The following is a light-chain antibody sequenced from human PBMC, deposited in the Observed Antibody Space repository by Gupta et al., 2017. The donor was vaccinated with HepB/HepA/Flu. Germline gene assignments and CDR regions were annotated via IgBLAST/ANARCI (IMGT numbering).Light chain of an antibody. CDR3: SSFTSTTTLVI. CDR1: SRDVGGYNS. CDR2: DVT. J-gene: IGLJ2*01. Sequence: QSALTQPASVPGSPGQSITISCTGTSRDVGGYNSVSWYQQYPGKAPKLLIYDVTARPSGISTRFSGSKSGNTASLTISGLQTEDEADYFCSSFTSTTTLVIFGGGTKLTVL. V-gene: IGLV2-14*03.